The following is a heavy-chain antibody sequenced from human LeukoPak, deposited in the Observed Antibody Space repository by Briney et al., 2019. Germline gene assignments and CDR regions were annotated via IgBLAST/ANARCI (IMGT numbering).Heavy chain of an antibody. CDR3: ATGGPSMVRGVITPFDY. CDR1: GYTFTSYY. J-gene: IGHJ4*02. V-gene: IGHV1-46*01. D-gene: IGHD3-10*01. CDR2: INPSGGST. Sequence: GASVKVSCKASGYTFTSYYMHWVRQAPGQGLEWMGIINPSGGSTSYAQKFQGRVTMTRDMSTSTAYMELSSLRSEDTAVYYCATGGPSMVRGVITPFDYWGQGTLVTVSS.